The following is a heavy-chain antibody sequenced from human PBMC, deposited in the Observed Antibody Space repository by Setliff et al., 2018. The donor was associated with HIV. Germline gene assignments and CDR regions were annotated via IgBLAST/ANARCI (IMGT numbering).Heavy chain of an antibody. V-gene: IGHV3-23*01. J-gene: IGHJ4*02. CDR1: GFTFSNYA. CDR3: AKELAASGLGCFDS. Sequence: PGGSLRLSCAASGFTFSNYAMSWVRQAPGEGLEWVSAILSTGERTFYADSVKGRFTISRDNSKNTVYLQMNSLRAEDTAEYYCAKELAASGLGCFDSWGRGILVTVSS. CDR2: ILSTGERT. D-gene: IGHD5-12*01.